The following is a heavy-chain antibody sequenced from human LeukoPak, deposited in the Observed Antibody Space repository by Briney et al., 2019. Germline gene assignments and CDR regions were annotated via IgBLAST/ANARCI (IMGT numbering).Heavy chain of an antibody. CDR1: GFTFSSYE. Sequence: PGGSLTLSCAASGFTFSSYEMNWVRQAPGKGLEWVSYISSSGSTIYYADSVKGRFTISRDSSKNTLYLQVNSLRGEDTAVYFCARGRRADTAMDYWYFDLWGRGTLVTVSS. J-gene: IGHJ2*01. CDR2: ISSSGSTI. D-gene: IGHD5-18*01. CDR3: ARGRRADTAMDYWYFDL. V-gene: IGHV3-48*03.